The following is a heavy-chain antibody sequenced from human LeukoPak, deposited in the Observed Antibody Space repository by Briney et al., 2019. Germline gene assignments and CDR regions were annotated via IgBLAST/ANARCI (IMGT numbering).Heavy chain of an antibody. Sequence: GGFLRLSCAASGFTFSSYDMHWVRQPTGKGLGWVSAIGTAGDTYYSHSVKGRFTISRENAKNSLYLHMNSLSAGDTAVYFCARGHMLTGYYNFAWFDPWGQGTLVTVSS. CDR2: IGTAGDT. J-gene: IGHJ5*02. CDR1: GFTFSSYD. CDR3: ARGHMLTGYYNFAWFDP. D-gene: IGHD3-9*01. V-gene: IGHV3-13*01.